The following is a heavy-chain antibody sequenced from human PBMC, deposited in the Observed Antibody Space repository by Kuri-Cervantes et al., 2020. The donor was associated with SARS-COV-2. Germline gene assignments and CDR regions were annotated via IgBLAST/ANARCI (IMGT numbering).Heavy chain of an antibody. V-gene: IGHV3-23*01. CDR2: ISGSGGST. CDR1: GFTFSSYS. J-gene: IGHJ4*02. Sequence: GESLKIPCAASGFTFSSYSMSWVRQAPGKGLEWVSAISGSGGSTYYADSVKGRFTISRDNSKNSLYLQMNSLRAEDTAVYYCAKIGTQYCSAGSCYVDYWGPGTLVTVSS. CDR3: AKIGTQYCSAGSCYVDY. D-gene: IGHD2-15*01.